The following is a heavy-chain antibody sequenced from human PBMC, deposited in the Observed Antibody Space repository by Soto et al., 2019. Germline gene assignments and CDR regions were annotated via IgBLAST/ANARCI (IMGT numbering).Heavy chain of an antibody. Sequence: QVQLVQSGAEVKKPGASVKVSCKVSGHTLTEFSMHWVRQAPGKGLEWMGGFDPEDGETIYAQRFQGRVTMTEDTSTDSAYMELSSLRSDDTAVYYCAAGRTRWLQSPFDYWGQGTLVTVSS. CDR1: GHTLTEFS. J-gene: IGHJ4*02. CDR2: FDPEDGET. V-gene: IGHV1-24*01. CDR3: AAGRTRWLQSPFDY. D-gene: IGHD5-12*01.